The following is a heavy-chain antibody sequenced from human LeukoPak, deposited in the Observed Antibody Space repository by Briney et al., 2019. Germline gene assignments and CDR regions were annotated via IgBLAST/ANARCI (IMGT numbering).Heavy chain of an antibody. D-gene: IGHD5-18*01. CDR3: ARVRLPSSAMNLYYYYYMDV. Sequence: PSETLSLTCAVYGGSFSGCYWSWIRQPPGKGLEWIGYIYYSGSTNYNPSLKSRVTISVDTSKNQFSLKLSFVTAADTAVYYCARVRLPSSAMNLYYYYYMDVWGKGTTVTVSS. CDR2: IYYSGST. V-gene: IGHV4-59*01. CDR1: GGSFSGCY. J-gene: IGHJ6*03.